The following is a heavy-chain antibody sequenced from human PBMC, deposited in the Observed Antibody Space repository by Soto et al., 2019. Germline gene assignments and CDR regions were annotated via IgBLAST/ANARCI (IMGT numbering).Heavy chain of an antibody. J-gene: IGHJ6*02. D-gene: IGHD6-13*01. Sequence: GASVKVSCKASGGTFSSYAISWVRQAPGQGLEWMGGIIPIFGTANYAQKFQGRVTITADESTSTAYMELSSLRSEDTAVYYCARDHPSYSSSWHHYYGMDVWGQGTTVTVSS. CDR3: ARDHPSYSSSWHHYYGMDV. CDR1: GGTFSSYA. V-gene: IGHV1-69*13. CDR2: IIPIFGTA.